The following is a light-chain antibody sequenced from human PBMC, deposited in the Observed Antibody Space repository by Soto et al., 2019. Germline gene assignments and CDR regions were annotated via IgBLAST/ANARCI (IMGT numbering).Light chain of an antibody. CDR3: MQALQTPPWT. J-gene: IGKJ1*01. CDR1: QSLLHSNGYNY. CDR2: LGS. V-gene: IGKV2-28*01. Sequence: DIVMTQSPLSLPVTPGEPASISCRSSQSLLHSNGYNYLDWYLQKPGQSPQLLIYLGSNRASGVHDRFSGSGSGTDFTLKIRRVEAEDVGVYYCMQALQTPPWTFGQETNVEIK.